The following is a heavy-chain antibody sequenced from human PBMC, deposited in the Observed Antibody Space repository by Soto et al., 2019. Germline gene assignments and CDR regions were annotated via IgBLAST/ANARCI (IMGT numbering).Heavy chain of an antibody. V-gene: IGHV4-31*03. D-gene: IGHD2-8*01. Sequence: SETLSLTCTVSGGSISSGTYYWSWIRQYSGKGLEYIGYIHYSGSTYYNPSLNGRLTISVDTSKNQFALKLTSVTAADTAVYYCASGPNLYYFDYWGQGTLVTVSS. J-gene: IGHJ4*02. CDR3: ASGPNLYYFDY. CDR2: IHYSGST. CDR1: GGSISSGTYY.